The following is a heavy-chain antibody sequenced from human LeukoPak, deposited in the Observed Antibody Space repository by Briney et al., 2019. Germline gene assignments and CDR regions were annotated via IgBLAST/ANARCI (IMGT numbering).Heavy chain of an antibody. CDR1: GFTFSTYG. CDR3: ARDLAVILDAFDI. V-gene: IGHV3-30*03. Sequence: GGSLRLSCATSGFTFSTYGMHWVRQAPGKGLEWVAVISYDGRNKYYADSVKGRFTISRDNSENTLYLQMNSLRAEDTAVYYCARDLAVILDAFDIWGQGTMVTVSS. D-gene: IGHD3-16*01. J-gene: IGHJ3*02. CDR2: ISYDGRNK.